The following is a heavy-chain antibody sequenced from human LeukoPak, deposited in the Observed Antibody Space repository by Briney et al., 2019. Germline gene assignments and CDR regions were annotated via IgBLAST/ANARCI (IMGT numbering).Heavy chain of an antibody. CDR3: AKDRNTYTNYFDY. CDR2: IRYDGSNK. J-gene: IGHJ4*02. D-gene: IGHD1-1*01. V-gene: IGHV3-30*02. Sequence: GGSLRLSCAASGFTFSSYGMHWVRQAPGKGLEWVAFIRYDGSNKYYADSVKGRFTISRDNSKNTLYLQMNSLRAEDTAVYYCAKDRNTYTNYFDYWGQGTLVTVSS. CDR1: GFTFSSYG.